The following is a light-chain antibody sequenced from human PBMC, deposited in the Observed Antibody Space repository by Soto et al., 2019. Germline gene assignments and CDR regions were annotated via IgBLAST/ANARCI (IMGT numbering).Light chain of an antibody. J-gene: IGKJ1*01. CDR3: QYYTYWWT. V-gene: IGKV3-15*01. Sequence: TQRPTTVSESAGEVATLSFRARQNVGRNLAWYQKRSGEAPSLLIYGASTRAAGIPARFSSSGSGTEFTLTISSQPSEDSAVYYYQYYTYWWTFGQGTKVDIK. CDR1: QNVGRN. CDR2: GAS.